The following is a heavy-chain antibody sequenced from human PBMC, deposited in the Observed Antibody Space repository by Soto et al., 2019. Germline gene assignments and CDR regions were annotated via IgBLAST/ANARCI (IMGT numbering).Heavy chain of an antibody. Sequence: ASVKVSCKASGYTFTSYGISWVRQAPGQGLEWMGWISAYNGNTNYAQKLQGRVTMTTDTSTSTAYMELRSLRSDDTAVYYCDXVGRCAHHYYFYYGIDLCAQETTVTVTS. CDR3: DXVGRCAHHYYFYYGIDL. CDR1: GYTFTSYG. CDR2: ISAYNGNT. V-gene: IGHV1-18*04. D-gene: IGHD1-26*01. J-gene: IGHJ6*02.